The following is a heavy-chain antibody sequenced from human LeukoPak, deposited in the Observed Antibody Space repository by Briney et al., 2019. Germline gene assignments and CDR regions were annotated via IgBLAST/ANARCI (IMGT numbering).Heavy chain of an antibody. D-gene: IGHD3-10*01. CDR2: INHDGSST. CDR1: GFTFTTFW. Sequence: PGGSLRLSCAASGFTFTTFWMHWVRQAPGKGLVWVSRINHDGSSTNYADSVKGRFTISRDNSKNTLYLQMNSLRAEDTAVYYCATALYGSGSYNKAYMDVWGKGTTVTISS. CDR3: ATALYGSGSYNKAYMDV. J-gene: IGHJ6*03. V-gene: IGHV3-74*01.